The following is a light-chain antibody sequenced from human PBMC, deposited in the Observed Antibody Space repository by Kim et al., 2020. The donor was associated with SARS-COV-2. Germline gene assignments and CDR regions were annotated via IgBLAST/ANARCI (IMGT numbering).Light chain of an antibody. CDR2: KTS. Sequence: DIQMTQSPSTLSASIGDRVNITCRASQSISSWLAWYQQKPGKAPNLLIYKTSNLKSGVPSRFSGSGSGTEFTLTISSLQPDDFATYYCQQYNSYPWTFGQGTKVDIK. V-gene: IGKV1-5*03. CDR3: QQYNSYPWT. CDR1: QSISSW. J-gene: IGKJ1*01.